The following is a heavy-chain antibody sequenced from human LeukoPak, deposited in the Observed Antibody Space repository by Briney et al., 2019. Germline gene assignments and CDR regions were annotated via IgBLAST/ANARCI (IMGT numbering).Heavy chain of an antibody. CDR1: GFTFSSYA. V-gene: IGHV3-23*01. J-gene: IGHJ4*02. D-gene: IGHD4-17*01. CDR2: ISGSGGST. CDR3: APYPTTVTTTGG. Sequence: GGSLRLSCAASGFTFSSYAMSWVRQAPGKGLEWVSAISGSGGSTYYADSVKGRFTISRYNSKNTLYLQMNSLRAEDTAVYYCAPYPTTVTTTGGWGQGTLVTVSS.